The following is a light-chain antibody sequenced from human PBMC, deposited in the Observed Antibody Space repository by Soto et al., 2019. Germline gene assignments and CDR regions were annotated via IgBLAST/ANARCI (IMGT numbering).Light chain of an antibody. CDR3: QQYGSSPPLT. Sequence: EFVLTQSPGTLSLSPGERATLSCRASQSVSSSFLAWYQQKPGQAPRILIYGASTRATGIPDRFSGSGSGTDFTLTISRLEPEDFAVYYCQQYGSSPPLTFGVGTKVEIK. CDR1: QSVSSSF. V-gene: IGKV3-20*01. J-gene: IGKJ4*01. CDR2: GAS.